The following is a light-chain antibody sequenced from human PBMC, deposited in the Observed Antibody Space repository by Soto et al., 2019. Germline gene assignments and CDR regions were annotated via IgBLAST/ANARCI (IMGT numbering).Light chain of an antibody. J-gene: IGLJ3*02. CDR2: DVT. Sequence: QSVLTQPRSVSGSPGQSVTISCTGTSSDVGDYDYVSWYQQHPGKAPKLIIYDVTKGPSGVPDRFSGSKSGNTAALTISGLQAEDEAEYYCCSYAGSYTWVFGGGTKLTVL. CDR1: SSDVGDYDY. CDR3: CSYAGSYTWV. V-gene: IGLV2-11*01.